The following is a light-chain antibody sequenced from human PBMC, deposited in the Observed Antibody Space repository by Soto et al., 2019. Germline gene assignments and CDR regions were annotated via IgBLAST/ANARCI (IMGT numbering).Light chain of an antibody. CDR2: GNS. J-gene: IGLJ3*02. Sequence: QSVLTQPPSVSGAPGQRVTISCTESSSNIGAGYYVHWYQQLPGTAPKLLIYGNSNRPSGVPDRFSGSKSGTSASLAITGLQAEDEADYYCQSSDSSLSGWVFGGGTKVTVL. CDR3: QSSDSSLSGWV. V-gene: IGLV1-40*01. CDR1: SSNIGAGYY.